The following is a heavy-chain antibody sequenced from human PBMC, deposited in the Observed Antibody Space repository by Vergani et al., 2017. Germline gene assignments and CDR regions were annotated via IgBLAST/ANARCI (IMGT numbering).Heavy chain of an antibody. CDR3: ASAMTTVTTGDY. CDR2: IIPILGIA. CDR1: GGTFSSYA. Sequence: QVQLVQSGAEVKKPGASVKVSCKASGGTFSSYAISWVRQAPGQGLEWMGRIIPILGIANYAQKFQGRVTITADKSTSTADMELSSLRSEDTAVYYCASAMTTVTTGDYWGQGTLVTVSS. V-gene: IGHV1-69*04. J-gene: IGHJ4*02. D-gene: IGHD4-17*01.